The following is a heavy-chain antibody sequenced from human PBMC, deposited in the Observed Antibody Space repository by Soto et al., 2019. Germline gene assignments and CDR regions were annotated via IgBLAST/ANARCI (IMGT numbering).Heavy chain of an antibody. Sequence: QVQLQESGPGLVKPSETLSLSCSVSGGSISSGGYYWSWIRQHPVKGLEWIAYIHYSGNTYYNPSLESRVTISVDTSKNHLSLKLSSVTAADTAVYYCARASREVRRGGYYFGSWGQGTLVTVSS. J-gene: IGHJ4*02. CDR3: ARASREVRRGGYYFGS. D-gene: IGHD6-6*01. CDR2: IHYSGNT. V-gene: IGHV4-31*03. CDR1: GGSISSGGYY.